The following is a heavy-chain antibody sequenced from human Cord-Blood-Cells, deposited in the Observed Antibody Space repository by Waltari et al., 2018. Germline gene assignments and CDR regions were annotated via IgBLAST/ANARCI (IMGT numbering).Heavy chain of an antibody. D-gene: IGHD3-3*01. CDR3: AIWYYDVWSGYFDI. Sequence: QVQLVQSGAEVKKPGASVKVSCKASGYTFTSYDINWVRQATGQGLEWMGCINPNSGTTGYAQKFQGRVTMTRNTSISTAYMELSSLRSEDTAVYYCAIWYYDVWSGYFDIWGQGTMVTVSS. CDR2: INPNSGTT. CDR1: GYTFTSYD. V-gene: IGHV1-8*01. J-gene: IGHJ3*02.